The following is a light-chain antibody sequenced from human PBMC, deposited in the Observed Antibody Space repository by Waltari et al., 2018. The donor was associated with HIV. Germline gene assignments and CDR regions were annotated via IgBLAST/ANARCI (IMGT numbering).Light chain of an antibody. CDR2: EGS. CDR3: SSYTNNNRVV. J-gene: IGLJ3*02. CDR1: SSYVGNYNY. Sequence: QSALTQPASVSGSPGQTVTISCTATSSYVGNYNYVSWYQQFPGKAPKLLIFEGSHRPSGVSYRFSGSKSGNTASLTISGLQAEDGADYYCSSYTNNNRVVFGGGTKLTV. V-gene: IGLV2-14*01.